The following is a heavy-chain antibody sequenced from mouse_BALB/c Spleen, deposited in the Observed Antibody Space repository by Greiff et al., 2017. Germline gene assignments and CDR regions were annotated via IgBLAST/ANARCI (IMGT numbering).Heavy chain of an antibody. CDR2: ISYSGST. CDR1: GYSITSDYA. J-gene: IGHJ2*01. CDR3: ASHYGNYGY. V-gene: IGHV3-2*02. D-gene: IGHD2-1*01. Sequence: EVQLVESGPGLVKPSQSLSLTCTVTGYSITSDYAWNWIRQFPGNKLEWMGYISYSGSTSYNPSLKSRISITRDTSKNQFFLQLNSVTTEDTATYYCASHYGNYGYWGQGTTLTVSS.